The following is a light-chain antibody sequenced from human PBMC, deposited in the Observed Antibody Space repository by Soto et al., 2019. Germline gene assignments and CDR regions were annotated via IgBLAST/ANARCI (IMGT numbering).Light chain of an antibody. Sequence: QSMLTQPPSVSGAPGQRVTISCTGSSSNIGAGYDVHWYQQVPGTAPKLLIYGNSNRPSGVPDRFSGSKSGTSASLAITGLQAEDEADYYCQSYDSSLSGWVFGGGTKVTVL. CDR1: SSNIGAGYD. CDR2: GNS. V-gene: IGLV1-40*01. J-gene: IGLJ3*02. CDR3: QSYDSSLSGWV.